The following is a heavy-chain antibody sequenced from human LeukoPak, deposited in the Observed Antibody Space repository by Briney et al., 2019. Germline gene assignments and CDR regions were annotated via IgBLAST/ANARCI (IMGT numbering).Heavy chain of an antibody. CDR3: ARVAGSGWYVY. Sequence: PSETLSLTCAVYGGSFSGYYWSWIRQPPGKGLEWIGYIYYSGSTNYNPSLKSRVTISVDTSKNQFSLKLSSVTAADTAVYYCARVAGSGWYVYWGQGTLVTVSS. CDR1: GGSFSGYY. J-gene: IGHJ4*02. V-gene: IGHV4-59*01. D-gene: IGHD6-19*01. CDR2: IYYSGST.